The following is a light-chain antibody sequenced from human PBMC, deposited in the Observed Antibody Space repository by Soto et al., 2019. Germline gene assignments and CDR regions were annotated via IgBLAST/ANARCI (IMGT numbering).Light chain of an antibody. CDR2: DAS. V-gene: IGKV3-20*01. J-gene: IGKJ5*01. Sequence: EFVLTQSPGTLSLSPGERATLSCRASQTVRNNYLAWYQQKPGQAPKLLIHDASSRATGIPDRFSGGGSGTDFILTISRLEPEDFAVYYCQQYVTSPAITFGQGTRLEIK. CDR3: QQYVTSPAIT. CDR1: QTVRNNY.